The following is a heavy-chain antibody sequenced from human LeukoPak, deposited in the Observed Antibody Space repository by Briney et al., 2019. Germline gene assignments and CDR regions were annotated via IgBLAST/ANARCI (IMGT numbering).Heavy chain of an antibody. V-gene: IGHV1-8*03. Sequence: ASVKVSCKASGYTFTSYDINWVRQATGQGLEWMGWMNPNSGNTGYAQKFQGRVTITRNTSISTAYMELSSLRSEDTAAYYCARGPFEVPYYYYMDVWGKGTTVTVSS. D-gene: IGHD3-10*01. CDR1: GYTFTSYD. CDR3: ARGPFEVPYYYYMDV. J-gene: IGHJ6*03. CDR2: MNPNSGNT.